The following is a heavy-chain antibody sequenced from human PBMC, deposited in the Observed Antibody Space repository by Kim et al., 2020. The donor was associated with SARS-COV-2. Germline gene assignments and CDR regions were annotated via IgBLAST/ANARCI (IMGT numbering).Heavy chain of an antibody. J-gene: IGHJ4*02. Sequence: DYAAPVKGRFTISRDDSKNTLYLQMNSLKTEDTAVYYCTTLNAVYIVVVYWGQGTLVTVSS. D-gene: IGHD2-2*01. CDR3: TTLNAVYIVVVY. V-gene: IGHV3-15*01.